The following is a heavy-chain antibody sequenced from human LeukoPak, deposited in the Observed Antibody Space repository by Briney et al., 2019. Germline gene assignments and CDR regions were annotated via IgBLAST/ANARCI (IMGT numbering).Heavy chain of an antibody. CDR2: ISSSGSTI. CDR3: ARVGRLAFDY. V-gene: IGHV3-48*03. D-gene: IGHD2-15*01. Sequence: GGSLRLSCAASGFAFSSYDMNWVRQAPGKGLEWVSYISSSGSTIYYADSVKGRFTISRDNAKNSLYLQMNSLRAEDTAVYYCARVGRLAFDYWGQGTLVTVSS. J-gene: IGHJ4*02. CDR1: GFAFSSYD.